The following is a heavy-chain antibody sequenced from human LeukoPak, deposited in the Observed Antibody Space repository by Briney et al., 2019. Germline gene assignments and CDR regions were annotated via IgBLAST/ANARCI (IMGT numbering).Heavy chain of an antibody. J-gene: IGHJ3*02. D-gene: IGHD4-17*01. Sequence: GGSLRLSCAASGFTFSSYSMNWVRQAPGKGLEWVSSISSSSSYIYYADSVKGRFTISRDNAKNSLYLQMNSLRAEDTAVYYCARDVSDYGDYAFDIWGQGTMVTVSS. V-gene: IGHV3-21*01. CDR1: GFTFSSYS. CDR3: ARDVSDYGDYAFDI. CDR2: ISSSSSYI.